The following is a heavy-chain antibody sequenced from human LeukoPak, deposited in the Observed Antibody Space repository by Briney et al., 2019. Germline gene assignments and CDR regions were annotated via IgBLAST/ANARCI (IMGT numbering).Heavy chain of an antibody. J-gene: IGHJ3*02. V-gene: IGHV4-30-2*01. CDR1: GGSISSGGYY. D-gene: IGHD4-23*01. CDR2: IYHSGST. Sequence: SETLSLTCTVSGGSISSGGYYWSWVPQPPGRGLVWLGYIYHSGSTYYNPYPKSRVTISVDRSKNQSSLKLSTVTAADTAVYYYASCGGGNSDAFDIWGQGTMVTVSS. CDR3: ASCGGGNSDAFDI.